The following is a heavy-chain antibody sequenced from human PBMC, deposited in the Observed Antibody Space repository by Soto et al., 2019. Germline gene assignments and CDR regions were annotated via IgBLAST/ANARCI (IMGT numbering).Heavy chain of an antibody. CDR3: VRDADKVPAGQHMVHGDY. D-gene: IGHD6-13*01. Sequence: QLVESGGGLVQPGGSRGLSWAASGFTFSTYSMNWVRQAPGRGLEWLSYIGSNSGRTYYADSVKGRFTISRDNAMNSVYLQMNSLRAEDTAVYYCVRDADKVPAGQHMVHGDYWGQGTLVTVSS. V-gene: IGHV3-48*04. CDR2: IGSNSGRT. CDR1: GFTFSTYS. J-gene: IGHJ4*02.